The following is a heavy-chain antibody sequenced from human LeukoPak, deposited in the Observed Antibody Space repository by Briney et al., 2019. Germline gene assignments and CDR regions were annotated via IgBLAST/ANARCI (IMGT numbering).Heavy chain of an antibody. J-gene: IGHJ6*03. CDR3: ARDHLPAGAPGYYMDV. CDR2: IYNSGIT. V-gene: IGHV4-59*02. D-gene: IGHD4/OR15-4a*01. CDR1: GGSVSSHF. Sequence: PSETLSLTCTVSGGSVSSHFWSWILQPPGKGLEWIGYIYNSGITNYNPSLKSRVTMSVDTSKNQFSLMLRSVTAADTAVYYCARDHLPAGAPGYYMDVWGKGTTVTVSS.